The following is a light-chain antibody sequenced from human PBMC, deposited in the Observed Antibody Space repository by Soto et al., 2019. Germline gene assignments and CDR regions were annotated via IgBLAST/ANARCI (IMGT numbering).Light chain of an antibody. J-gene: IGKJ1*01. V-gene: IGKV1-5*03. CDR1: QSVSNW. CDR3: QHYNGYRWT. CDR2: KAS. Sequence: DIQMTQSPSTLSASVEDRVTITCRASQSVSNWLAWYQQKPGKAPKILIYKASSLESGVPSRFSGSGSGTEFTLTISSLRPDDFATYYCQHYNGYRWTFGQGTKVDIK.